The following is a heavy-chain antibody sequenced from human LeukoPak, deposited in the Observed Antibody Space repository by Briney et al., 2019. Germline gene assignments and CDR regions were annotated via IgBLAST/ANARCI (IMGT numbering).Heavy chain of an antibody. CDR1: GFTFDDYG. J-gene: IGHJ4*02. V-gene: IGHV3-20*04. CDR2: INWNGGST. Sequence: AGSLRLSCAASGFTFDDYGMSWVRQAPGRGLEWVSGINWNGGSTGYADSVKGRFTISRDNAKNSLYLQMNSLRAEDTALYYCASGGIYYGAAFDFWGQGSLVTVSA. CDR3: ASGGIYYGAAFDF. D-gene: IGHD1-26*01.